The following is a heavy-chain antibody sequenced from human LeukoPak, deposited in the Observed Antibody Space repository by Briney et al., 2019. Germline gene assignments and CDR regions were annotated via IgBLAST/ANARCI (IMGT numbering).Heavy chain of an antibody. CDR2: MNPNSGNT. D-gene: IGHD4-17*01. CDR1: GYTFTSYD. Sequence: ASVKVSCKASGYTFTSYDINWVRQATGQGLEWMGWMNPNSGNTGYAQKFQGRVTITRNTSISTAYMELSSLRSEDTAVYYCARQRGTVTIYDYWGQGTLVTVSS. J-gene: IGHJ4*02. CDR3: ARQRGTVTIYDY. V-gene: IGHV1-8*03.